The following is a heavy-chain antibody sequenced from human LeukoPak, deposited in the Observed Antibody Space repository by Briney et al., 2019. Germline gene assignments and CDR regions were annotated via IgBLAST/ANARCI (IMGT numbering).Heavy chain of an antibody. V-gene: IGHV4-61*01. D-gene: IGHD3-22*01. CDR1: GGSVSSGSYY. Sequence: SETLSLTCTVSGGSVSSGSYYWSWIRQPPGKGLEWIGYIYYSGSTNYNPSLKSRVTISVDTSKNQFSLKLSSVTAADTAVYYCARHNPDSSGYYYFAFGLDAFDIWGQGTMVTVSS. CDR2: IYYSGST. J-gene: IGHJ3*02. CDR3: ARHNPDSSGYYYFAFGLDAFDI.